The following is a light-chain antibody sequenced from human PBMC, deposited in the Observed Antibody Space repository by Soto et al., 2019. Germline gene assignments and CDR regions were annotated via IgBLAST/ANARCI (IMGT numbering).Light chain of an antibody. V-gene: IGKV3-11*01. CDR1: QSVSSY. CDR2: DAS. CDR3: QQRSSWPLLWT. Sequence: EIVLTQSPATLSLSPGERATLSCRASQSVSSYLAWYQQKPGHAPRLLIYDASNRATGIPARFSGSGSGTDFTLTISSLEPEDFAVYYCQQRSSWPLLWTFGGGTKVEIK. J-gene: IGKJ4*01.